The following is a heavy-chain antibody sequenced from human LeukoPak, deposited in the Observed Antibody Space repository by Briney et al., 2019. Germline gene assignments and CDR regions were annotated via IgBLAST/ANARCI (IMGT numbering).Heavy chain of an antibody. V-gene: IGHV4-61*02. D-gene: IGHD4-11*01. J-gene: IGHJ4*02. CDR3: AREYSYSNYYFDY. CDR1: GGSISSGSYY. CDR2: IYTSGST. Sequence: SQTLSLTCTVSGGSISSGSYYWSWIRPPAGKGLEWIGRIYTSGSTNYNPSLNSRVTISVDTSKNQFSLKLSSVTAADTAVYYCAREYSYSNYYFDYWGQGTLVTVSS.